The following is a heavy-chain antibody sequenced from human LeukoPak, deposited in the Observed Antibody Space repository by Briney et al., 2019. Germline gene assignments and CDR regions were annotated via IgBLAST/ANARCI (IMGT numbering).Heavy chain of an antibody. CDR2: ITSSSSTI. CDR3: ARESVSVGENWFDL. D-gene: IGHD3-16*01. CDR1: GFTFNAYS. V-gene: IGHV3-48*04. J-gene: IGHJ5*02. Sequence: PGGSLRLSCVASGFTFNAYSMNWVRLAPGKWLEWVSYITSSSSTIYYADSVKGRFTISRDNAKNSLYLQMNSLRAEDTAVYYCARESVSVGENWFDLWGQGTLVTVSS.